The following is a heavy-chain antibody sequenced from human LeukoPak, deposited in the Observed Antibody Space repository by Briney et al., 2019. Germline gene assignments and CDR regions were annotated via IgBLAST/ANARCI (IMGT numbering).Heavy chain of an antibody. CDR2: INHSGST. Sequence: PSETLSLTCAVYGGSFSGYYWSWIRQPSGKGLEWIGEINHSGSTNYNPSLKSRVTISVDTSKNQFSLKLSSVTAADTAVYYCARGSQYYDFWSGYHTPFFDYWGQGTLVTVSS. CDR1: GGSFSGYY. D-gene: IGHD3-3*01. J-gene: IGHJ4*02. V-gene: IGHV4-34*01. CDR3: ARGSQYYDFWSGYHTPFFDY.